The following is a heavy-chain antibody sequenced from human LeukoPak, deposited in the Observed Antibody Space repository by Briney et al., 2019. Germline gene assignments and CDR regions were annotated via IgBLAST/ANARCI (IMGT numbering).Heavy chain of an antibody. J-gene: IGHJ4*02. CDR1: GFTFSSYS. D-gene: IGHD6-13*01. Sequence: GGSLRLSCAASGFTFSSYSMNWVCQAPGKGLEWVSSISSSSSYIYYADSVKGRFTISRDNAKNSLYLQMNSLRAEDTAVYYCARVRSSWYYFDYWGQGTLVTVSS. CDR2: ISSSSSYI. CDR3: ARVRSSWYYFDY. V-gene: IGHV3-21*01.